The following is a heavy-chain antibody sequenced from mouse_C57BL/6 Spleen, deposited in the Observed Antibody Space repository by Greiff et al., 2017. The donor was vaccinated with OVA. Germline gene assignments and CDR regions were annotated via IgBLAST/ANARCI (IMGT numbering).Heavy chain of an antibody. CDR3: AEIREGYIDV. V-gene: IGHV14-2*01. J-gene: IGHJ1*03. CDR2: IDPEDGET. CDR1: GFNIKDYY. Sequence: EVQLVESGAELVKPGASVKLSCTASGFNIKDYYMHWVKQRTEQGLEWIGRIDPEDGETKYAPNFQGKATITADTSSNTAYLQLSSLTSEDTAVYYCAEIREGYIDVWGTGTTVTVSS.